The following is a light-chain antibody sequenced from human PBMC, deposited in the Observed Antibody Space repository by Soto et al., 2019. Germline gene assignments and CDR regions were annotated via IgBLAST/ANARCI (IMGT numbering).Light chain of an antibody. CDR2: NTS. J-gene: IGLJ2*01. Sequence: QTVVTQEPSLTVSPGGTVTLTCASSTGAVTSDYYPNWFQQKPGQAPRALIYNTSNKLSWTPARFSGSLLGGKAALTLSGVQAEDEAEYHCLLYYDGDHLVFGGGTKLTVL. CDR3: LLYYDGDHLV. CDR1: TGAVTSDYY. V-gene: IGLV7-43*01.